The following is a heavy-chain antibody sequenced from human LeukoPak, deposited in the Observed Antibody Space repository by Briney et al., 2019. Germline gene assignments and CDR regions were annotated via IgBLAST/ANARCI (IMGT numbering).Heavy chain of an antibody. Sequence: SETLSLTCTVSGASITGHYLTWIRQPPGNGLEWIGYISHIGRTNYNPSLKSRVTISVDTSKNQFSLKLTSVTAADTALYYCARDRISINAPDMWGQGTMVTVSS. V-gene: IGHV4-59*11. CDR1: GASITGHY. D-gene: IGHD1-14*01. J-gene: IGHJ3*02. CDR3: ARDRISINAPDM. CDR2: ISHIGRT.